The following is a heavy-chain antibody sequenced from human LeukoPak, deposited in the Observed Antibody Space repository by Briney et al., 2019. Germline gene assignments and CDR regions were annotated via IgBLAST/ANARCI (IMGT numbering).Heavy chain of an antibody. CDR3: AKADIVLMVYATPNDY. Sequence: GGSLRLSCAASGFTFSSYAMSWVRQAPGKGLKWVSAISGSGGSTYYADSVKGRFTISRDNSKNTLYLQMNSLRAEDTAVYYCAKADIVLMVYATPNDYWGQGTLVTVSS. CDR2: ISGSGGST. D-gene: IGHD2-8*01. J-gene: IGHJ4*02. V-gene: IGHV3-23*01. CDR1: GFTFSSYA.